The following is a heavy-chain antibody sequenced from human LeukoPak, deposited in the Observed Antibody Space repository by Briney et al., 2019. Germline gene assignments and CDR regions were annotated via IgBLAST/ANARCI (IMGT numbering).Heavy chain of an antibody. V-gene: IGHV4-59*12. CDR3: ARTGERGSGWAIRRSNPHRKYFDY. CDR2: IYYSGST. D-gene: IGHD6-25*01. Sequence: PSETLSLTCTVSGGSISSYYWSWIRQPPGKGLEWIGYIYYSGSTNYNPSLKSRVTISVDTSKNQFSLKLSSVTAADTAVYYCARTGERGSGWAIRRSNPHRKYFDYWGQGTLVTVSS. CDR1: GGSISSYY. J-gene: IGHJ4*02.